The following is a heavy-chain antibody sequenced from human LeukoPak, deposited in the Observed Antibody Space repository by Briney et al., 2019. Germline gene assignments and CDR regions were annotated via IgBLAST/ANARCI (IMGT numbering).Heavy chain of an antibody. CDR3: ARVGSSSSFGA. CDR1: GFTFSRYS. J-gene: IGHJ5*02. Sequence: GGSLRLSCAASGFTFSRYSINWVRQTPEKGLEWFSYISDTFTIYYTDSVKGRFTISRDNANNSLYLQMNTLRAEDTGVYYCARVGSSSSFGAWGRGTLVTVSS. V-gene: IGHV3-48*01. CDR2: ISDTFTI. D-gene: IGHD6-13*01.